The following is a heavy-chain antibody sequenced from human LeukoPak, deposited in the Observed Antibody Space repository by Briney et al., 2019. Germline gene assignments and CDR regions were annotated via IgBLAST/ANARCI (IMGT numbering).Heavy chain of an antibody. CDR1: GGTFSSYA. CDR2: IIPIFGTA. Sequence: EASVKVSCEASGGTFSSYAISWVRQAPGQGLEWMGGIIPIFGTANYAQKFQGRVTITADESTSTAYMELSSLRSEDTAVYYCARGIDPYSSEPGFDPWGQGTLVTVSS. V-gene: IGHV1-69*01. J-gene: IGHJ5*02. D-gene: IGHD6-25*01. CDR3: ARGIDPYSSEPGFDP.